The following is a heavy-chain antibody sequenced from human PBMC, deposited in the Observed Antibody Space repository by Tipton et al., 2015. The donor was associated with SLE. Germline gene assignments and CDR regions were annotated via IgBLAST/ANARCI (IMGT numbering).Heavy chain of an antibody. CDR2: IYHSGIT. V-gene: IGHV4-59*11. CDR3: ARAAGQLGAFDI. CDR1: GDSISSHY. J-gene: IGHJ3*02. D-gene: IGHD6-13*01. Sequence: TLSLTCTVSGDSISSHYWSWIRQPPGKRLEWIGYIYHSGITNYNPSLKSRVTMSVDTSKNQFSLKLSSVTAADTAVYYCARAAGQLGAFDIWGQGTMVTVSS.